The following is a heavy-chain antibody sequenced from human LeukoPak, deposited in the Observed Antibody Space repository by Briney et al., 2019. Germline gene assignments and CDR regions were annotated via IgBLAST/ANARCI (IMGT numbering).Heavy chain of an antibody. V-gene: IGHV7-4-1*02. Sequence: ASVKVSCKASGYTFTSYAMNWVRQAPGQGLEWMGWINTNTGNPTYAQGFTGRFVFSLDTSVSTAYLQISSLKAEDAAVYYCARAPYYGSGSYLNWFDPWGQGTLVTVSS. J-gene: IGHJ5*02. D-gene: IGHD3-10*01. CDR3: ARAPYYGSGSYLNWFDP. CDR2: INTNTGNP. CDR1: GYTFTSYA.